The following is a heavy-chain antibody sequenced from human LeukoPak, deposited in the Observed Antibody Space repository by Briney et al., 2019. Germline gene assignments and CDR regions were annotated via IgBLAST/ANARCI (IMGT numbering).Heavy chain of an antibody. J-gene: IGHJ4*02. CDR3: ARGLRSTGWSDS. V-gene: IGHV4-34*01. D-gene: IGHD6-19*01. CDR1: GGSLSGSY. Sequence: PSETLSLTCAVYGGSLSGSYWSWIRQPPGKGLEWIGEINHYGSTNYNPSLKSRVTMSLDTSNNQFSLKLSSVTAADTAVYCCARGLRSTGWSDSGGQGTRVTVSS. CDR2: INHYGST.